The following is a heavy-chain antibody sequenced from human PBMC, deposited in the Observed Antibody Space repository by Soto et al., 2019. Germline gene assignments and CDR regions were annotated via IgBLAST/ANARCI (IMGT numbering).Heavy chain of an antibody. Sequence: QVQLVESGGGVVQPGRSLRLSCAASGFTFSSYAMHWVRQAPGKGLEWVAVISYDGSNKYYADSVKGRFTISRDNSKNTLYLQMNSLRAEDKAVYYCARDTDRHVSLGSWFDPWGQGTLVTVSS. CDR2: ISYDGSNK. CDR3: ARDTDRHVSLGSWFDP. D-gene: IGHD1-26*01. J-gene: IGHJ5*02. V-gene: IGHV3-30-3*01. CDR1: GFTFSSYA.